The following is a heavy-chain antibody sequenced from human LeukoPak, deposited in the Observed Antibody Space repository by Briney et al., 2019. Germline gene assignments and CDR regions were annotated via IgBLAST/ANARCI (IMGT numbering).Heavy chain of an antibody. V-gene: IGHV4-59*08. CDR1: GASISSYF. Sequence: PSETLSLTCTVSGASISSYFWSWIRQPPGKGLEWAGYIYYNGSTNYNPSLKSRVTISVDTSKNQFSLKLSSVTAADTAVYYCARHPRRITASYYYGMDVWGQGTLVTVSS. J-gene: IGHJ6*02. CDR2: IYYNGST. D-gene: IGHD6-13*01. CDR3: ARHPRRITASYYYGMDV.